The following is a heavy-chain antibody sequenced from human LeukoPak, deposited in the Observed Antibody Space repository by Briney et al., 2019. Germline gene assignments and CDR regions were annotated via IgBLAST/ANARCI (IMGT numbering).Heavy chain of an antibody. CDR2: ISYDGSNK. CDR3: AREAQYSGSFVFDY. D-gene: IGHD1-26*01. J-gene: IGHJ4*02. V-gene: IGHV3-30*03. CDR1: GFTFSSYG. Sequence: GGSLRLSCAASGFTFSSYGMHWVRQAPGKGLEWVAVISYDGSNKYYADSVKGRFTISRDNSKNTLYLQMNSLRAEDTAVYYCAREAQYSGSFVFDYWGQGTLVTVSS.